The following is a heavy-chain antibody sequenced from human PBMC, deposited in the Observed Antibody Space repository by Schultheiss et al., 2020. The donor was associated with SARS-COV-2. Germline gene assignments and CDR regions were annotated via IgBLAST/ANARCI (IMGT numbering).Heavy chain of an antibody. D-gene: IGHD5-18*01. V-gene: IGHV3-53*01. CDR1: GFTVSSNY. CDR2: IYSGGST. Sequence: GGSLRLSCAASGFTVSSNYMSWVRQAPGKGLEWVSVIYSGGSTYYADSVKGRFTISRDNAKNSLYLQMNSLRAEDTAVYYCARSRYSYGYRGSYYYYYGMDVWGQGTTVTVSS. CDR3: ARSRYSYGYRGSYYYYYGMDV. J-gene: IGHJ6*02.